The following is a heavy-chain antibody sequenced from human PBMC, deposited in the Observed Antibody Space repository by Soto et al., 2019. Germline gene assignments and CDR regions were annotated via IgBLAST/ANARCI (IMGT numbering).Heavy chain of an antibody. CDR2: ISGGGDGT. D-gene: IGHD4-17*01. J-gene: IGHJ5*02. V-gene: IGHV3-23*01. CDR1: GFTFSNYA. Sequence: GGSLRLSCAASGFTFSNYAMNWVRQAPGKGLEWVSSISGGGDGTYYADSVKGRFTISRDNSKNTLSLQMNSLRAEDTAVYYCAKGNTVTTSKWFDPWGQGTLVTVSS. CDR3: AKGNTVTTSKWFDP.